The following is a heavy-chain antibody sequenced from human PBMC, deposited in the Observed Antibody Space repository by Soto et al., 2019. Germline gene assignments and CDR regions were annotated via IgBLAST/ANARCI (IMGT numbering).Heavy chain of an antibody. CDR3: PRARPDGARLDP. CDR1: GGSISSGDYY. J-gene: IGHJ5*02. V-gene: IGHV4-30-4*01. D-gene: IGHD6-6*01. CDR2: IYHSGST. Sequence: QVQLQESGPGLVKPSQTLSLTCTVSGGSISSGDYYWSWIRQPPGKGLEWIGYIYHSGSTYYNPSLKIRVTISVSTSKNQFSLKPSTVTAADTAVYYCPRARPDGARLDPWGQGTLVTVSS.